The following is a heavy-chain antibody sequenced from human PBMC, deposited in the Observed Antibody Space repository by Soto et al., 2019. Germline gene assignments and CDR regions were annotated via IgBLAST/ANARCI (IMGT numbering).Heavy chain of an antibody. CDR1: GGSISSGGYY. CDR3: ARDSHSSGWNYYYGMDV. D-gene: IGHD6-19*01. CDR2: IYYSGST. V-gene: IGHV4-31*03. Sequence: QVQLQESGPGLVKPSQTLSLTCTVSGGSISSGGYYWSWIRRHPGKGLEWIGYIYYSGSTYYNPSLKSRVTISVDTSKNQFSLKLSSVTAADTAVYYCARDSHSSGWNYYYGMDVWGQGTTVTVSS. J-gene: IGHJ6*02.